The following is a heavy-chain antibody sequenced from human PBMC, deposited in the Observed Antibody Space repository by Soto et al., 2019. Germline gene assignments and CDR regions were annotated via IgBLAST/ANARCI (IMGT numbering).Heavy chain of an antibody. V-gene: IGHV5-51*01. CDR3: AASIFYYGMDV. J-gene: IGHJ6*02. CDR1: GDTFTNYW. CDR2: IYPGDSDT. Sequence: GESLKISCKGSGDTFTNYWIGWVRQMPGKGLEWMGIIYPGDSDTKYNPSFQGQVIISADKSITTTYLRWTSLEASDTAIYYCAASIFYYGMDVWGQGTTVTVSS.